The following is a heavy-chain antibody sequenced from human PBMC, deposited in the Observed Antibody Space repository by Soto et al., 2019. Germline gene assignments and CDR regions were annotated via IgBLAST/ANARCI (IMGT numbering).Heavy chain of an antibody. CDR2: IWSDGNDK. J-gene: IGHJ1*01. CDR3: VRGSYGLEGASHNLGHFGP. V-gene: IGHV3-33*01. D-gene: IGHD7-27*01. CDR1: RFTFTTFA. Sequence: PGGTLRLSCIASRFTFTTFALHWVRHPPGKGLEWVAIIWSDGNDKYYADSVKGRFTISTDYSKNTLSLQMNSLRDEDTAVYYCVRGSYGLEGASHNLGHFGPWRQGTLVTV.